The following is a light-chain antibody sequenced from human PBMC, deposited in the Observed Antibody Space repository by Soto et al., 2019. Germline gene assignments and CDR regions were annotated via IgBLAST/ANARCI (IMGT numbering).Light chain of an antibody. CDR3: QQYAHLPPA. CDR2: ATS. Sequence: EIVMTQSPATLSVSPGERATLSCRASHRVSSYLAWYQQKPGQAPRLLIYATSTRATGIPARFSGSGSGTEFTLTISSLQSEDVATYYCQQYAHLPPAFGGGTRVQI. CDR1: HRVSSY. J-gene: IGKJ4*01. V-gene: IGKV3-15*01.